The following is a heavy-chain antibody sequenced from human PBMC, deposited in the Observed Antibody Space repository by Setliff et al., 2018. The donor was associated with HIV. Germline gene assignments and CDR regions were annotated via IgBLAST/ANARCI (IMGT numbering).Heavy chain of an antibody. Sequence: SETLSLTCAVSGGSFSSGSYSWSWIRQPPGKGLEWIGYIYHSGSTYSNPSLKSQVTISVDESKNQFSLKLSSVTAADTAVYYCVRGPYDYVWGSYRPNYFDYWGQGTLVTVSS. V-gene: IGHV4-30-2*01. CDR2: IYHSGST. CDR1: GGSFSSGSYS. J-gene: IGHJ4*02. CDR3: VRGPYDYVWGSYRPNYFDY. D-gene: IGHD3-16*02.